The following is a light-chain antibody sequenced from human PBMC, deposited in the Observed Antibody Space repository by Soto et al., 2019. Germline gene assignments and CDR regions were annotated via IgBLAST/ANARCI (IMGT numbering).Light chain of an antibody. J-gene: IGKJ4*01. CDR1: QNIERW. CDR3: QQLTRYPST. Sequence: DIQMTQSPSTLSASVGDRVTITCRASQNIERWLAWYQQKPGKAPKLLMYEASSLESGFPSRFSGRGSGAEFILTISGRQLDDFATNHFQQLTRYPSTFGGGTKVNIK. V-gene: IGKV1-5*03. CDR2: EAS.